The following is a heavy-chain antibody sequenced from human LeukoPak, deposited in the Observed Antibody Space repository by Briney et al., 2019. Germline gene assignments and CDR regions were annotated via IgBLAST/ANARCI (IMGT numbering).Heavy chain of an antibody. CDR3: ARTQAHYNSSSSYNWFDP. D-gene: IGHD6-13*01. V-gene: IGHV4-59*12. CDR1: GESISGFY. CDR2: IYYSGST. Sequence: KSSETLSLTCTVSGESISGFYWTWIRQPPGKGLEWIGYIYYSGSTNYNPSLKSRVTISADTSKNQFSLKLSSVTAADTAVYYCARTQAHYNSSSSYNWFDPWGQGTLVTVSS. J-gene: IGHJ5*02.